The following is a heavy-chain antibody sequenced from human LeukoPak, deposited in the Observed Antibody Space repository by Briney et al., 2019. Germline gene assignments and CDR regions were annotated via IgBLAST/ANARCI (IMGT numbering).Heavy chain of an antibody. CDR2: IYPGDPDA. D-gene: IGHD1-26*01. CDR1: GYSFSTHW. Sequence: GESLKISCKGSGYSFSTHWIGWVRQMPGKGLEWMGIIYPGDPDARYSPSFQGQVTISADKSISTAYLQWSSLKASDTAMYYCARTPYSGSYYAWFDPWGQGTLVTVSS. V-gene: IGHV5-51*01. CDR3: ARTPYSGSYYAWFDP. J-gene: IGHJ5*02.